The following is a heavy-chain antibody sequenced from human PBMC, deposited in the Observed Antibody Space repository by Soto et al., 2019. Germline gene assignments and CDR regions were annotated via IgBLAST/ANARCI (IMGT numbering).Heavy chain of an antibody. CDR2: IYGGGTT. CDR3: VRTTGCPGVDF. J-gene: IGHJ4*02. CDR1: GFAVSSKY. Sequence: EVQLVESGGGVIQPGGSLRLSCAASGFAVSSKYMTWVRQAPGKGLEWVSVIYGGGTTYYEDAVKGRFTIPRDTSKNTLDPQMNRLGDDDTAVYYSVRTTGCPGVDFWGQGTLVTVSS. D-gene: IGHD6-19*01. V-gene: IGHV3-53*01.